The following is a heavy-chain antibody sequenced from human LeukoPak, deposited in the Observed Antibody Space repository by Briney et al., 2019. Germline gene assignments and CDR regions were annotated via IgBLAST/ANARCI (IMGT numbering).Heavy chain of an antibody. CDR1: GGSISSYY. CDR3: ARHSSGSGGAFQY. D-gene: IGHD6-19*01. Sequence: TSETLSLTCTVSGGSISSYYWSWIRQPPGKGLEWIGYMDDSGSTNYNPSLTSRVTISEDTSKNQLSLKLGSVTAADTAVYYCARHSSGSGGAFQYWGQGTPVNVSS. J-gene: IGHJ4*02. V-gene: IGHV4-59*08. CDR2: MDDSGST.